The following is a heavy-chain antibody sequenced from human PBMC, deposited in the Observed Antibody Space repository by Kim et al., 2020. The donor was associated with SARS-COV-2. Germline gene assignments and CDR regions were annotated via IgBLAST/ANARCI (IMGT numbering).Heavy chain of an antibody. CDR1: GFTFSSYS. D-gene: IGHD2-2*01. CDR3: ARGSGHCSSTSCYRAEAFDI. V-gene: IGHV3-48*04. Sequence: GGSLRLSCAASGFTFSSYSMNWVRQAPGKGLEWVSYISSSSSTIYYADSVKGRFTISRDNAKNSLYLQMNSLRAEDTAVYYCARGSGHCSSTSCYRAEAFDIWGQGTMVTVSS. CDR2: ISSSSSTI. J-gene: IGHJ3*02.